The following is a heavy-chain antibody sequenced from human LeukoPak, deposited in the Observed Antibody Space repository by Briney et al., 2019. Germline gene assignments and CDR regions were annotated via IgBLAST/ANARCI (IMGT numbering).Heavy chain of an antibody. J-gene: IGHJ5*02. CDR2: IYYSGST. CDR1: GGSISSGGYY. CDR3: ARVTLVQKTLDP. V-gene: IGHV4-31*03. Sequence: SQTLSLTCTVSGGSISSGGYYWSWLRQHPGKGLEWIGYIYYSGSTYYNPSLKSRVTISVDTSENQFSLKLSSVTAADTAVYYCARVTLVQKTLDPWGQGTLVTVSS. D-gene: IGHD1-1*01.